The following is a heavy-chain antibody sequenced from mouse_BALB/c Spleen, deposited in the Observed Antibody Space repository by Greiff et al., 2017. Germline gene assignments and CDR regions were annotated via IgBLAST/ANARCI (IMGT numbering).Heavy chain of an antibody. CDR2: ISYDGSN. CDR3: AREGNYEGVWFAY. V-gene: IGHV3-6*02. D-gene: IGHD2-1*01. Sequence: VQLQQSGPGLVKPSQSLSLTCSVTGYSITSGYYWNWIRQFPGNKLEWMGYISYDGSNNYNPSLKNRISITRDTSKNQFFLKLNSVTTEDTATYYCAREGNYEGVWFAYWGQGTLVTVSA. CDR1: GYSITSGYY. J-gene: IGHJ3*01.